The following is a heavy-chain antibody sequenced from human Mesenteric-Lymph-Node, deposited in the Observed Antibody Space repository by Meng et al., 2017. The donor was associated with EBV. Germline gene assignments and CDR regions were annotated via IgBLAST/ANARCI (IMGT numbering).Heavy chain of an antibody. Sequence: GHLVEAGGGVVQPGRSLRLSCAASGFTFSSYGMHWVRQAPDKGLEWVAFIWYDGSDKYYADSVKGRFTISRDNSENTVYLQMNTLRVEDTAVYFCARAGDDYNLDYWGQGTLVTVSS. J-gene: IGHJ4*02. V-gene: IGHV3-33*01. D-gene: IGHD5-24*01. CDR3: ARAGDDYNLDY. CDR2: IWYDGSDK. CDR1: GFTFSSYG.